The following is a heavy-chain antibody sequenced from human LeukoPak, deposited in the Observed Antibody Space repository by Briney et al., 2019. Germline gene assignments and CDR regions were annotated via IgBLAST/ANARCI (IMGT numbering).Heavy chain of an antibody. Sequence: SETLSLTXAVYGGSFSGYYWSWIRQPPGKGLEWIGEINHSGSTNYNPSLKSRVIISVDTSKNQFSLKLSSVTAADTAVYYCARGRGYCSGGSCYGYYYYYMDVWGKGTTVTVSS. J-gene: IGHJ6*03. D-gene: IGHD2-15*01. CDR1: GGSFSGYY. V-gene: IGHV4-34*01. CDR3: ARGRGYCSGGSCYGYYYYYMDV. CDR2: INHSGST.